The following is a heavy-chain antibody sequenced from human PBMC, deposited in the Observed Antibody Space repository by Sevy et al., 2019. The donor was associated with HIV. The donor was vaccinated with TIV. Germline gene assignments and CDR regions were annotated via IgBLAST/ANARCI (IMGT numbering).Heavy chain of an antibody. Sequence: GGSLRLSCAASEITFRAYNLSWIRKPQGKGREWISYISSGGSIIYYANSVKGRLTISRDNAKNSLYLKMKSLRAEDTAVYYCTRVRYNYGSYYFDYWGQGTLVTVSS. D-gene: IGHD1-1*01. CDR1: EITFRAYN. CDR2: ISSGGSII. V-gene: IGHV3-11*01. CDR3: TRVRYNYGSYYFDY. J-gene: IGHJ4*02.